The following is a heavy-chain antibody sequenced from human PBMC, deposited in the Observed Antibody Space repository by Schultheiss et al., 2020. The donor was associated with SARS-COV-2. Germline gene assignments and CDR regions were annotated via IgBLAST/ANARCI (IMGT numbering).Heavy chain of an antibody. CDR3: ARDQEGAHYYGMDV. D-gene: IGHD1-26*01. CDR2: ISYDGSNK. Sequence: GGSLRLSCAASGFTFSSYAMHWVRQAPGKGLEWVAVISYDGSNKYYADSVKGRFTISRDNSKNTLYLQMNSLRAEDTAVYYCARDQEGAHYYGMDVWGQGTTVTVSS. V-gene: IGHV3-30-3*01. J-gene: IGHJ6*02. CDR1: GFTFSSYA.